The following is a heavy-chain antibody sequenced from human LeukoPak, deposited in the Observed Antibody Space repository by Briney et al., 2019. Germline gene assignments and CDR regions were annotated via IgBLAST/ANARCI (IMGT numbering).Heavy chain of an antibody. Sequence: GGSLRLSCAASGSTFDDYGMSWVRQAPGKGLEWVSSINWNGGSTGYADSVKGRFTISRDNAKNSLYLQMNSLRAEDTALYYCASSLGSQVGAFDIWGQGTMVTVSS. CDR3: ASSLGSQVGAFDI. J-gene: IGHJ3*02. CDR2: INWNGGST. CDR1: GSTFDDYG. D-gene: IGHD2-2*01. V-gene: IGHV3-20*04.